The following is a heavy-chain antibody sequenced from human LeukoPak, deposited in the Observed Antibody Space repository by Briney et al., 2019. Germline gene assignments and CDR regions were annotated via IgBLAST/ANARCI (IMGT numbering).Heavy chain of an antibody. CDR3: ARERSRGIAAAGTGMDV. V-gene: IGHV1-18*01. J-gene: IGHJ6*02. D-gene: IGHD6-13*01. CDR1: GYTFTSYG. Sequence: GASVKVSCKASGYTFTSYGISWVRQAPGQGLEWMGWISAYNGNTNYAQKLQGRVTMTTDTSTSTAYMELRSLRSDDTAVYYCARERSRGIAAAGTGMDVWGQGTTVTVSS. CDR2: ISAYNGNT.